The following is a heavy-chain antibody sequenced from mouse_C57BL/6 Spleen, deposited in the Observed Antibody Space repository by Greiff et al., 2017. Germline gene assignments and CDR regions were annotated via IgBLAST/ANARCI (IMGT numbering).Heavy chain of an antibody. Sequence: EVQLQQSGPELVKPGASVKIPCKASGYTFTDYNMDWVKQSHGKSLEWIGDINPNNGGTIYNQKFKGKATLTVAKSSSTAYMELRSLTSEDTAVYYCARMGSPPRFAYWGQGTLVTVSA. CDR2: INPNNGGT. CDR3: ARMGSPPRFAY. D-gene: IGHD2-3*01. J-gene: IGHJ3*01. V-gene: IGHV1-18*01. CDR1: GYTFTDYN.